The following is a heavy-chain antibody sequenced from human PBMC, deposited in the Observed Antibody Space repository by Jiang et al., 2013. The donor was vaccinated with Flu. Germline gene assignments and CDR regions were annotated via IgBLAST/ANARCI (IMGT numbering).Heavy chain of an antibody. J-gene: IGHJ3*02. V-gene: IGHV7-4-1*02. Sequence: LEWMGWINTNTGNPTYAQGFTGRFVFSLDTSVSTAYLQISSLKAEDTAVYYCAREIAAAGRRGAFDIWGQGTMVTVSS. D-gene: IGHD6-13*01. CDR3: AREIAAAGRRGAFDI. CDR2: INTNTGNP.